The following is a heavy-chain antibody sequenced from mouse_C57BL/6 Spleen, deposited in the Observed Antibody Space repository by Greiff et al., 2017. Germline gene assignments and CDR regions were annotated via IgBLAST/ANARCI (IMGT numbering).Heavy chain of an antibody. V-gene: IGHV5-9*01. CDR1: GFTFSSYT. CDR2: ISGGGGNT. Sequence: EVQRVESGGGLVKPGGSLKLSCAASGFTFSSYTMSWVRQTPEKRLEWVATISGGGGNTYYPDSVKGPFTISIDNAKNTLYLQMSSLRSEDTALYYCARSITTVERYFDVWGTGTTVTVSS. J-gene: IGHJ1*03. CDR3: ARSITTVERYFDV. D-gene: IGHD1-1*01.